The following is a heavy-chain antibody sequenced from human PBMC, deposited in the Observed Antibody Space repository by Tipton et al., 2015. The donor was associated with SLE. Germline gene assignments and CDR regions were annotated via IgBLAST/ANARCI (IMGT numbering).Heavy chain of an antibody. Sequence: SLRLSCAASGFTFSSYAMSWVRQAPGKGLEWVSAISGSGGSTYYADSVKGRFTISRDNSKNTLYLQMNSLRAEDTAVYYCARGPYYYDSSGPSDVWGKGTTVTVSS. V-gene: IGHV3-23*01. CDR1: GFTFSSYA. CDR3: ARGPYYYDSSGPSDV. J-gene: IGHJ6*04. D-gene: IGHD3-22*01. CDR2: ISGSGGST.